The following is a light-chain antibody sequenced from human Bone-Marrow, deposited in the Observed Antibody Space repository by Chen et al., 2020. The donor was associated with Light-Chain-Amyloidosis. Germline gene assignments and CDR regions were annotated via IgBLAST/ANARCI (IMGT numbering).Light chain of an antibody. V-gene: IGLV2-23*01. CDR2: EAA. CDR1: NSNVGLYNL. J-gene: IGLJ1*01. Sequence: QSALTQPASVSGSPGQSITISCVGTNSNVGLYNLVSWYQSRPGTPPKLLLYEAAKRPSGVSDRFSGSRSGHTASLTISGLRPEDEAVYFCCAYAGLNTYVFGTGTAVTVL. CDR3: CAYAGLNTYV.